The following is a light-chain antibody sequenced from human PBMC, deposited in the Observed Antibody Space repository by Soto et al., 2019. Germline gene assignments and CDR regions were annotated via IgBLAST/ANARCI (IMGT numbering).Light chain of an antibody. Sequence: DIVMTQSPLSLPVTPGEPASISCKSSQSLLHSNGFNYFDWYLQKPGQSPQLLIYLGSHRASGVPGRFIGSGSGTDFTLKISRVEAEDVGVYYCMQALQTPVTFGPGTKVDIK. CDR2: LGS. V-gene: IGKV2-28*01. J-gene: IGKJ3*01. CDR1: QSLLHSNGFNY. CDR3: MQALQTPVT.